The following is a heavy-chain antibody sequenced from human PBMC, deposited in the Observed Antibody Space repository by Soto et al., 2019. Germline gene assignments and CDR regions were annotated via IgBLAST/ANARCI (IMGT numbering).Heavy chain of an antibody. CDR3: AKDRRGAYCSGGTCCSPDY. V-gene: IGHV3-23*01. D-gene: IGHD2-15*01. J-gene: IGHJ4*02. CDR1: GFTFSSYV. CDR2: ISGTGGT. Sequence: EVQLWESGGGLVQPGGSLRLSCTVSGFTFSSYVMSWVRQAPGKGLEWVSAISGTGGTYYADSVKGRFTISRDNSKNALYLQMNSLRDEDTAVYYCAKDRRGAYCSGGTCCSPDYWGQGTLVIVSS.